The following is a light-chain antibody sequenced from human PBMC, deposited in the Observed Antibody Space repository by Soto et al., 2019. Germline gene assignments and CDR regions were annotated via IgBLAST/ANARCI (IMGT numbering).Light chain of an antibody. Sequence: DIQMTHSPSSLFAAVGDRVTITCQPSQDITNYLNWYQQKPGKAPKLLMYDASPLATGVPSRFSGSGSGTHFTFSISSTQPEDIATYYCQEYDNRLVSVGPGAKVDIK. CDR1: QDITNY. V-gene: IGKV1-33*01. J-gene: IGKJ3*01. CDR2: DAS. CDR3: QEYDNRLVS.